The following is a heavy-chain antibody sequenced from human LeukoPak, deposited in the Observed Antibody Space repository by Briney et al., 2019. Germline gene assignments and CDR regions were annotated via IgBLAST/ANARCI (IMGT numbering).Heavy chain of an antibody. CDR1: GFTFRSHA. CDR2: IYENGGTT. D-gene: IGHD3-22*01. CDR3: AKDFYDSSGSRSDY. J-gene: IGHJ4*02. Sequence: PGGSLRLSCVGSGFTFRSHAMSWVRQAPEKGLEFVSGIYENGGTTYYADSVEGRFSISRDNSKNTLYLQMDSLRGEDTAVYYCAKDFYDSSGSRSDYWGQGTLVTVSS. V-gene: IGHV3-23*01.